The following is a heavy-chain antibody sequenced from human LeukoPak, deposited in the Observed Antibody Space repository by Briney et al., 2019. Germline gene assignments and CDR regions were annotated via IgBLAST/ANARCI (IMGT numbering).Heavy chain of an antibody. Sequence: GASVKVSCTASGGTLNSYVISWVRQAPGQGLEWMGGIIPISGTTNYAQKFQGRVTITADKSTSTAYMELRSLRSDDTAVYYCARAALIPSETYSNWYFDYWGQGTLVTVSS. CDR2: IIPISGTT. CDR3: ARAALIPSETYSNWYFDY. J-gene: IGHJ4*02. CDR1: GGTLNSYV. D-gene: IGHD2-8*01. V-gene: IGHV1-69*06.